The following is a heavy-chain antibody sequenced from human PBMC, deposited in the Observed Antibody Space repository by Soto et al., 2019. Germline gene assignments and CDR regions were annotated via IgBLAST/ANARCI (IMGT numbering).Heavy chain of an antibody. CDR1: GGSISSSSYH. V-gene: IGHV4-39*01. CDR3: ARSISVAMDF. D-gene: IGHD6-19*01. J-gene: IGHJ4*02. CDR2: IYYSGTT. Sequence: SETLSLTCTVSGGSISSSSYHWGWIRQPPGKGLEWIGSIYYSGTTYYNPSLKSRITISVDTSKNQFSLKLSSVTAADTAVYYCARSISVAMDFWGQGTLVT.